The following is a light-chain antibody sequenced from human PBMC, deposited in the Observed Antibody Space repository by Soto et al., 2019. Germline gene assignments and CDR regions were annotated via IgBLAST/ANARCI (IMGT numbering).Light chain of an antibody. V-gene: IGLV2-11*01. CDR2: DVT. CDR3: CSYAGGHIHYI. Sequence: QSVLNQPRSVSGAPGPAVTLSLPGNNSDVGGYNYISCYRQYPGEAPKLLIYDVTERLSGVPDRFSGSKSGNTASLTISGLQAEDEADYYCCSYAGGHIHYIIGTGTKVTVL. J-gene: IGLJ1*01. CDR1: NSDVGGYNY.